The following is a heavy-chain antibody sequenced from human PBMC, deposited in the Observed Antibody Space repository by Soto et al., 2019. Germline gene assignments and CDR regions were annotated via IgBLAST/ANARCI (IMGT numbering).Heavy chain of an antibody. CDR3: AKNPQLPLLRGTNWFDP. CDR2: ISGSGGST. D-gene: IGHD2-2*01. Sequence: EVQLLESGGGLVQPGGSLRLSCAASGFTFSSYAMSWVRQAPGKGLEWVSAISGSGGSTYYADSVKGRFTISRDNSKNTLYLQMNSLRAEDTALYYCAKNPQLPLLRGTNWFDPWGQGTLVTVSS. V-gene: IGHV3-23*01. CDR1: GFTFSSYA. J-gene: IGHJ5*02.